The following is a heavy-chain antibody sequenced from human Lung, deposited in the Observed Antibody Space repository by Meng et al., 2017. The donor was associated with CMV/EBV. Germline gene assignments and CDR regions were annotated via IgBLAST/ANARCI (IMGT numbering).Heavy chain of an antibody. V-gene: IGHV3-23*01. CDR1: GLTFSSYG. CDR2: IGATAGGT. D-gene: IGHD2-21*01. J-gene: IGHJ4*02. CDR3: AKYSAVGERLYYFDY. Sequence: GTLKISXAASGLTFSSYGMSWVRQAPGKGLEWVSSIGATAGGTYYADPVKGRFTISRDNAKNTLYLQMNSLRAEDTAVYYCAKYSAVGERLYYFDYWCQGTLVTVSS.